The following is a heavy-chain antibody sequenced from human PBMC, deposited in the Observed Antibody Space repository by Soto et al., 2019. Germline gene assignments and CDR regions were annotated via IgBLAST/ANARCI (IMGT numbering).Heavy chain of an antibody. CDR2: IYSGGST. V-gene: IGHV3-53*01. Sequence: GPLRLSCAASGFTFSSTFMSWVRQAPGKGLEWISIIYSGGSTFYADSVKGRFTISRDNSRNTVYLQMHSLRVEDTAVYYCTRWNGYGDLWGQGTLVTVSS. J-gene: IGHJ4*02. CDR1: GFTFSSTF. D-gene: IGHD1-1*01. CDR3: TRWNGYGDL.